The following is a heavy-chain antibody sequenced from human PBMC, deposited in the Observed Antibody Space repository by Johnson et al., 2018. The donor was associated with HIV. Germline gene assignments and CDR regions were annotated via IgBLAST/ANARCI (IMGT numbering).Heavy chain of an antibody. CDR3: ETYDENSGYTVWGNAFDI. Sequence: QMQLVESGGGVVQPGRSLRLSCAASGFTFSSYAMRWVRQAPGKGLEWVAVISFDGGTKYYADSVKGRFTISRDNSKNTLYLQMNSLRAEDTAVYYCETYDENSGYTVWGNAFDIWGQGTMVTVSS. V-gene: IGHV3-30*04. CDR2: ISFDGGTK. J-gene: IGHJ3*02. CDR1: GFTFSSYA. D-gene: IGHD3-22*01.